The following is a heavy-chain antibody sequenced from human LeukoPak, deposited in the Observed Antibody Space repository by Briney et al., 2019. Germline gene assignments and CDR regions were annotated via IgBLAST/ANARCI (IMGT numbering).Heavy chain of an antibody. J-gene: IGHJ3*02. CDR1: GGSITSYY. Sequence: SETLSLTCTVSGGSITSYYWSWIRQPPGKGLEWIGRIYASGSTNYSPSLKSRVAMSVDTSKNQFSLKLSSVTAADTAVYYCAREDGSIGRAFDIWGQGTMVTVSS. CDR3: AREDGSIGRAFDI. D-gene: IGHD3-22*01. CDR2: IYASGST. V-gene: IGHV4-4*07.